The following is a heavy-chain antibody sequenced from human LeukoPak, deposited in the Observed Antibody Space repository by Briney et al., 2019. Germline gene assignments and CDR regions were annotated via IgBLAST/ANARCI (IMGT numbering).Heavy chain of an antibody. D-gene: IGHD5-18*01. J-gene: IGHJ4*02. V-gene: IGHV4-30-4*01. CDR1: GGSISSGDYY. CDR3: ARTWLQLWGLIDY. Sequence: PSETLSLTCTVSGGSISSGDYYWSWIRQPPGKGLEWIGYIYYSGSTYYNPSLKSRVTISVDTSKNQFSLKLSSVTAADTAVYYCARTWLQLWGLIDYWGQGTLVTVSS. CDR2: IYYSGST.